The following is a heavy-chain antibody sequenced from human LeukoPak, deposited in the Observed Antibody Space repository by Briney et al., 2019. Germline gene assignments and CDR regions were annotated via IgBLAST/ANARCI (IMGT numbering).Heavy chain of an antibody. CDR1: GYTFTSYD. Sequence: ASVKVSCKASGYTFTSYDINWVRQATGQGLEWMGWMNPNSGNTGYAQKFQGRVTMTRNTSRSIAYMELSSLRSEDMAVYYCARDRTLVGATPGDYWGQGTLVTVSS. CDR2: MNPNSGNT. D-gene: IGHD1-26*01. J-gene: IGHJ4*02. CDR3: ARDRTLVGATPGDY. V-gene: IGHV1-8*01.